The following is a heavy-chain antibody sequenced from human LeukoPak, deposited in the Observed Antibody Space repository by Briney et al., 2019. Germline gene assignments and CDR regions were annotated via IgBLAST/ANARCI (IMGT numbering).Heavy chain of an antibody. Sequence: GGSLRLSCTASGFTFSNSDMNWVRQAPGKGLEWVSCIRGSGYNPEYTDSVKGRFTISRDNSKNSLYLQMNSLRTEDTALYYCAKDILGATAFDYWGQGTLVTVSS. CDR1: GFTFSNSD. CDR3: AKDILGATAFDY. CDR2: IRGSGYNP. D-gene: IGHD1-26*01. J-gene: IGHJ4*02. V-gene: IGHV3-43*02.